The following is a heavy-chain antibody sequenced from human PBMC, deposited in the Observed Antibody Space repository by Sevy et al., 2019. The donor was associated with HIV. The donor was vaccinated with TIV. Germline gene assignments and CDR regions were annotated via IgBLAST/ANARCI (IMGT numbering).Heavy chain of an antibody. Sequence: SETLSLTCTVSGGSISSSDSYWSWIRQPPGKGLEWIGYIHYTGGTYYNPFLKSRVGMSVDTSQRQFSLKLSFLTAADTAVYYCASSPGYNHGPFDYWGRGTLVTVSS. D-gene: IGHD2-15*01. CDR1: GGSISSSDSY. CDR2: IHYTGGT. CDR3: ASSPGYNHGPFDY. V-gene: IGHV4-30-4*01. J-gene: IGHJ4*02.